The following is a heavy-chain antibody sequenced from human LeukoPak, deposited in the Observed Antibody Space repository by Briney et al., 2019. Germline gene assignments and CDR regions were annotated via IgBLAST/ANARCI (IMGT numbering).Heavy chain of an antibody. Sequence: SETLSLTCAVYGGSFSGYYWSWIRQPPGKGLEWMGEINHSGSTNYNPSLKSRVTISVDTSKNKFSLKLSSVTAADTAVYYCARGLMSGSYSDYWGQGTLVTVSS. J-gene: IGHJ4*02. D-gene: IGHD1-26*01. V-gene: IGHV4-34*01. CDR2: INHSGST. CDR1: GGSFSGYY. CDR3: ARGLMSGSYSDY.